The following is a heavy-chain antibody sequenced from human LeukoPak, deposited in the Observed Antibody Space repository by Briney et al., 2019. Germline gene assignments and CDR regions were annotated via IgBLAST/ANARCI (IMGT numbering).Heavy chain of an antibody. CDR3: ARGFGYSYGYLVY. V-gene: IGHV1-2*02. CDR2: INPNSGGT. Sequence: ASVKVSCKASGYTFTGYYMHWVRQAPGQGLEWMGWINPNSGGTNYAQKFQGRVTVTRDTSISTAYMELSRLRSDDTAVYYCARGFGYSYGYLVYWGQGTLVTVSS. CDR1: GYTFTGYY. J-gene: IGHJ4*02. D-gene: IGHD5-18*01.